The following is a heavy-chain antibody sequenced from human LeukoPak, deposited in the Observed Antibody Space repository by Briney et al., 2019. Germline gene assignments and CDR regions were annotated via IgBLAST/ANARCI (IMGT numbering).Heavy chain of an antibody. J-gene: IGHJ5*02. D-gene: IGHD2-2*01. CDR2: IIPIFGTA. Sequence: SVKVSCKASGGTFSSYAISWVRQAPGQGLEWMGGIIPIFGTANYAQKFQGRVTITTDESTSAAYMELSSLRSEDTAVYYCARAVVVPAAIVWFDPWGQGTLVTVSS. CDR3: ARAVVVPAAIVWFDP. V-gene: IGHV1-69*05. CDR1: GGTFSSYA.